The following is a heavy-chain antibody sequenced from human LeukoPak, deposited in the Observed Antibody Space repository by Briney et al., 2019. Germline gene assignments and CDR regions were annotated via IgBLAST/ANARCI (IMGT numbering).Heavy chain of an antibody. CDR2: INAGNGNT. Sequence: GASVKVSCKASGYTFTSYAMHWVRQAPGQRLEWMGWINAGNGNTKYSQEFQGRVTITRDTSASTAYMELSSLRSEDMAVYYCARDMEYSSSIDFDYWGQGTLVTVSS. CDR1: GYTFTSYA. CDR3: ARDMEYSSSIDFDY. D-gene: IGHD6-6*01. V-gene: IGHV1-3*03. J-gene: IGHJ4*02.